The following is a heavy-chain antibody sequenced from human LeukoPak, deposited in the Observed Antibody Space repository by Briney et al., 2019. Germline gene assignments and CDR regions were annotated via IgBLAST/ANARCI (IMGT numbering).Heavy chain of an antibody. D-gene: IGHD2-2*01. J-gene: IGHJ6*03. Sequence: PSETLTLTRTVSGGSISSYYWSWIRQPPGKGLEWIGYIYYSGSTNYNPSLKSRVTISVDTSKNQFSLKLSSVTAADTAVYYCARERPASWDYYYMDVWGKGTTVTVSS. CDR2: IYYSGST. V-gene: IGHV4-59*01. CDR3: ARERPASWDYYYMDV. CDR1: GGSISSYY.